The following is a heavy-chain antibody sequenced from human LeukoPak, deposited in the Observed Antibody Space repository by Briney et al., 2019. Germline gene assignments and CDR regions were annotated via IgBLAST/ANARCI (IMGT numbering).Heavy chain of an antibody. CDR3: ARLPSPRGTMTRTG. CDR2: IYHSGRT. Sequence: PSETLSLTCTVSGYSISSGYYWGWIRQPPGKGLEWIGSIYHSGRTYYNPSLKSRVTISVDTFKNQFSLKLSSVTAADTAVYYCARLPSPRGTMTRTGWGQGTLVTVSS. J-gene: IGHJ4*02. V-gene: IGHV4-38-2*02. CDR1: GYSISSGYY. D-gene: IGHD3-22*01.